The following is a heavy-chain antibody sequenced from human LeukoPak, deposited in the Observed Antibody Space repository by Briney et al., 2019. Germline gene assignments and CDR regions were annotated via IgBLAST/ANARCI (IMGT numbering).Heavy chain of an antibody. Sequence: ASVKVSCKASGYTFTSYYMHWVRQAPGQGLEWMGWINPNSGGTNYAQKFQGRVTMTRDTSISTAYMELSRLRSDDTAVYYCARGAYTYYYDSSLEGFDYWGQGTLVTVSS. CDR2: INPNSGGT. CDR3: ARGAYTYYYDSSLEGFDY. V-gene: IGHV1-2*02. CDR1: GYTFTSYY. D-gene: IGHD3-22*01. J-gene: IGHJ4*02.